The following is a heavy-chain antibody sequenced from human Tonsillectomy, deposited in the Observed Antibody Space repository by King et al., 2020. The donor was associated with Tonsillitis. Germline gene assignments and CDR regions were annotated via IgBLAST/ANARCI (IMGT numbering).Heavy chain of an antibody. V-gene: IGHV3-23*04. J-gene: IGHJ4*02. CDR2: ISGSGGST. CDR1: GFTFSSYA. Sequence: VQLVESGGGLVQPGGSLRLSCAASGFTFSSYAMSWVRQAPGKGLEWVSAISGSGGSTYYADSVKGRFTISRDNSKNTLYLQMNSLTAEDTAVDYCAKDHLYRGNFDYWGQGTLVTVSS. CDR3: AKDHLYRGNFDY. D-gene: IGHD4-11*01.